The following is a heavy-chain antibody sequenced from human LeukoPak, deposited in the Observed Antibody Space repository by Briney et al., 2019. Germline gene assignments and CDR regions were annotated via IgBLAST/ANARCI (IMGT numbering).Heavy chain of an antibody. J-gene: IGHJ4*02. CDR3: AKDVKGYNYGSGFDF. Sequence: GGSLRLSCAASGFTFSTFDIHWVRQAPGKGLEWVAFIRYDGSNTYYADSVRGRFTISRDNSKNTLYLQMNSLRAEDTAVYYCAKDVKGYNYGSGFDFWGQGTLVTVSS. D-gene: IGHD5-18*01. CDR1: GFTFSTFD. CDR2: IRYDGSNT. V-gene: IGHV3-30*02.